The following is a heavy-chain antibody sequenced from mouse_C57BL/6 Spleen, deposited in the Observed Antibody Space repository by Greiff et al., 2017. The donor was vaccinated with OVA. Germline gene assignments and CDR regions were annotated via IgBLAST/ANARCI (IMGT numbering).Heavy chain of an antibody. Sequence: EVQLQQSGPELVKPGASVKISCKASGYTFTDYYMNWVKQSHGKSLEWIGDINPNNGGTSYNQKFKGKATLTVDKSSSTAYMELRSLTSEDSAVYYCAGGTTDYAMDYWGQGTSVTVSS. J-gene: IGHJ4*01. CDR2: INPNNGGT. CDR1: GYTFTDYY. CDR3: AGGTTDYAMDY. V-gene: IGHV1-26*01. D-gene: IGHD1-1*01.